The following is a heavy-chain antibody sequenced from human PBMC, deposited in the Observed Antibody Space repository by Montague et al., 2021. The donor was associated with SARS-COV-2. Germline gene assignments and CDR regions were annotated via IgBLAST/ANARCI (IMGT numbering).Heavy chain of an antibody. CDR3: ARGVDTVVVTVTGGFDS. CDR2: IYRSGIP. Sequence: TLSLTCTVSGGSISRGYYYWSWLRLPARNGLKWIGRIYRSGIPNSHSSLERRAVLSVATSRNLFSMKMTSVTAADTVMYYCARGVDTVVVTVTGGFDSWGQGTLVIVSS. D-gene: IGHD5-18*01. V-gene: IGHV4-61*02. CDR1: GGSISRGYYY. J-gene: IGHJ4*02.